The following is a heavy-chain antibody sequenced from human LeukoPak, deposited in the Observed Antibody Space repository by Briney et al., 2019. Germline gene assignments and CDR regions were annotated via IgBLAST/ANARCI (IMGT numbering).Heavy chain of an antibody. Sequence: SETLSLTCAVSGGSISSSNWWSWVRQHPGKGLEWIGYSYYSGSTNYNPSLKSRVTISLDTSKNQFSLKLTSVTAADTAVYYCAKSGSYYGSTSGWGQGTLVTVSP. CDR3: AKSGSYYGSTSG. CDR1: GGSISSSNW. D-gene: IGHD3-10*01. CDR2: SYYSGST. V-gene: IGHV4-4*02. J-gene: IGHJ4*02.